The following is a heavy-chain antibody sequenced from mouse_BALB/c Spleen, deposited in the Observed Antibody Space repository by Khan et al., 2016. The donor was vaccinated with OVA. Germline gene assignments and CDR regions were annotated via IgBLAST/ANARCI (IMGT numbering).Heavy chain of an antibody. V-gene: IGHV1-4*01. J-gene: IGHJ3*01. D-gene: IGHD2-14*01. CDR2: INPSNGYT. Sequence: QVQLQQPGAELARPGASVKMSCKASGYTFTTYTMHWVKQRPGQGLEWIGYINPSNGYTNYNQKFKDKSTLTADKSSSTAYMQLSGLTSDYSAVYYCEREGAYYRSDGWFSYWGQGTLVTVSA. CDR1: GYTFTTYT. CDR3: EREGAYYRSDGWFSY.